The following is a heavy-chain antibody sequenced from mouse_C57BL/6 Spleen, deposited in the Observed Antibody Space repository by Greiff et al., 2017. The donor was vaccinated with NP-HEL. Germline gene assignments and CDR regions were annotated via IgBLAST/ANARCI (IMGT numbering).Heavy chain of an antibody. CDR2: INPNNGGT. Sequence: EVQLQQSGPELVKPGASVKMSCKASGYTFTDYYMNWVKQSHGKSLEWIGDINPNNGGTSYNQKFKGKATLTVDKSSSTAYMELRSLTSEDSAVYYCARLVTRGDYFDYWGQGTTLTVSS. D-gene: IGHD2-3*01. V-gene: IGHV1-26*01. J-gene: IGHJ2*01. CDR1: GYTFTDYY. CDR3: ARLVTRGDYFDY.